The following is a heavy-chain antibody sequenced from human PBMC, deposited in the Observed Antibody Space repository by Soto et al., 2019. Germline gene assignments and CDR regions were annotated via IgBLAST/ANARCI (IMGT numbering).Heavy chain of an antibody. V-gene: IGHV4-4*02. J-gene: IGHJ4*01. D-gene: IGHD6-19*01. CDR3: ARGLITGSHYSGGWYYFDS. Sequence: SETLSLTCAVSGGSISSSNWWSWVRQPPGKGLEWIGEIYHSGNTNYNPSLKSRVTMAVDKSRNQFSLKLSSVTAADTAVYYCARGLITGSHYSGGWYYFDSWRHGTQVTV. CDR2: IYHSGNT. CDR1: GGSISSSNW.